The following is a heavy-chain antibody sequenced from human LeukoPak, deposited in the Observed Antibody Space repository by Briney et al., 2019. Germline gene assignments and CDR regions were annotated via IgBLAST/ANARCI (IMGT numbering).Heavy chain of an antibody. V-gene: IGHV1-2*02. CDR3: ARVGDDSSGYPTL. Sequence: ASVKDSCKTSGYTFTGYSIHWVRQAPGQGLEWMGWINPNSGGTNYAQKFLGRVTMTRDTSISTAYMELSRLTSDDTATYYCARVGDDSSGYPTLWGQGSLVTVSS. CDR1: GYTFTGYS. D-gene: IGHD3-22*01. CDR2: INPNSGGT. J-gene: IGHJ4*02.